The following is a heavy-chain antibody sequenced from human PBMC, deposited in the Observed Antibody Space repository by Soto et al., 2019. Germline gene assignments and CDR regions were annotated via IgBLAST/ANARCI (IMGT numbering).Heavy chain of an antibody. V-gene: IGHV3-23*01. J-gene: IGHJ4*02. CDR1: GFTFSSYA. CDR3: AKSPSSGTKIPVDY. CDR2: ISGSGGST. Sequence: EVQLLESGGGLVQPGGSLRLSCAASGFTFSSYAMSWFRQAPGKGLEWVSAISGSGGSTYYADSVKGRFTISRDNSKNTRYLQMNSLRAEDTAVYYCAKSPSSGTKIPVDYWGQGTLVTVSS. D-gene: IGHD3-22*01.